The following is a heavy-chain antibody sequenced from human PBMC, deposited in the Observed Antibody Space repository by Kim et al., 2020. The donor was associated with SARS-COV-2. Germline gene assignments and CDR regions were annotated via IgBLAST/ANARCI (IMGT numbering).Heavy chain of an antibody. CDR1: GFTFSAYD. J-gene: IGHJ3*02. CDR3: ARDRMGGAFYI. CDR2: ITKSSTTI. Sequence: GGSLRLSCATSGFTFSAYDMNWVRQAPGKGLEWLSFITKSSTTIYYADSVKGRFTTSRDNAKNSLHLQMNSLKDEDTAVYHCARDRMGGAFYICGQGTL. D-gene: IGHD3-16*01. V-gene: IGHV3-48*02.